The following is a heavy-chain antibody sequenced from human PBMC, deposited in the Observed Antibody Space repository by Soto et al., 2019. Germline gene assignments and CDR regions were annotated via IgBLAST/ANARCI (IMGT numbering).Heavy chain of an antibody. Sequence: QVQLVQSGAEVKKPGASVRVSCRTSGYTFTSYAIHWVRQAPGQGLEWMAWSNIGNGNTKYSQKFQGRVTVSRDTSESTAYMELSSLRSEDTAVYYCAREPLGGGVCYDHWLDPWGQGTLVTVSS. CDR3: AREPLGGGVCYDHWLDP. CDR2: SNIGNGNT. V-gene: IGHV1-3*04. D-gene: IGHD2-21*02. J-gene: IGHJ5*02. CDR1: GYTFTSYA.